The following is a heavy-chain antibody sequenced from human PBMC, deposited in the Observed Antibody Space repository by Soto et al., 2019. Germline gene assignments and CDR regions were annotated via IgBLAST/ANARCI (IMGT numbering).Heavy chain of an antibody. CDR2: IIPLFGTV. CDR3: ATAPGTSFSYYGMDV. V-gene: IGHV1-69*12. CDR1: GGTFSSYA. J-gene: IGHJ6*02. Sequence: QVQLVQSGAEVKKPGSSVKVSCKASGGTFSSYALSWVRQAPGQGLEWMGGIIPLFGTVNYAQKFQGRVTITADESTSTAYVELSSLGSEDTAVYYCATAPGTSFSYYGMDVWGQGTTVTVSS. D-gene: IGHD3-16*02.